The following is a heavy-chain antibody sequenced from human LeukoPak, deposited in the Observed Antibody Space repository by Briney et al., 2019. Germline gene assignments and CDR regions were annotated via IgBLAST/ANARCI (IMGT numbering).Heavy chain of an antibody. J-gene: IGHJ4*02. V-gene: IGHV3-11*06. CDR1: GFTFSDYY. CDR3: ARVGSIAAAGTPDY. CDR2: ISGSGSYT. D-gene: IGHD6-13*01. Sequence: PGGSLRLSCAASGFTFSDYYMTWIRQAPGKGLEWLSYISGSGSYTNYADSVKGRFTTSRDNAKNSLYLQMNSLRAEDTAVYYCARVGSIAAAGTPDYWGRGTLVTVSS.